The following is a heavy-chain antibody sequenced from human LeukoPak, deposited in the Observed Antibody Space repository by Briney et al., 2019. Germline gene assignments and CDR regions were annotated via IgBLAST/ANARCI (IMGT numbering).Heavy chain of an antibody. D-gene: IGHD2-15*01. Sequence: ASVKVSCKASGYTFTSNAISWVRQAPGQGLEWMGWVSPYNVNTNYAQRLQGRVTMTTDTSTSTAYMELRSLRSDDTAVYYCARARGGYVDYWGQGTLVTVSS. J-gene: IGHJ4*02. V-gene: IGHV1-18*01. CDR2: VSPYNVNT. CDR1: GYTFTSNA. CDR3: ARARGGYVDY.